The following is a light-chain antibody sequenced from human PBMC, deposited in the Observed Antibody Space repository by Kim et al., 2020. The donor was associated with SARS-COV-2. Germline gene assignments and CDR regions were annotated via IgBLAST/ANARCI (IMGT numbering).Light chain of an antibody. CDR2: AAS. J-gene: IGKJ2*01. CDR1: QSISSY. Sequence: DIQMTQSPSSLSASVGDRVTITCRASQSISSYLNWYQQKPGKAPKLLIYAASSLQSGVPSRFSGSGSGTDFTLTISSLQPEDFATYYCQQSYNFPYTFGQGTKLEI. CDR3: QQSYNFPYT. V-gene: IGKV1-39*01.